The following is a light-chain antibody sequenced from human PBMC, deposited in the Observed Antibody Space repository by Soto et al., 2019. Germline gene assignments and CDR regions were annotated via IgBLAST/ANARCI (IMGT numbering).Light chain of an antibody. CDR3: QQYSRSLWT. Sequence: EIVLTQSPGTLSLSPGERATLSCRASQSVSSRYLGWYQQKPGQAPRLLIYGASSRATGIPDRFSGSGSGTDFTLTIRRLEPEDFAVYYCQQYSRSLWTFGQGTKVEIK. J-gene: IGKJ1*01. V-gene: IGKV3-20*01. CDR2: GAS. CDR1: QSVSSRY.